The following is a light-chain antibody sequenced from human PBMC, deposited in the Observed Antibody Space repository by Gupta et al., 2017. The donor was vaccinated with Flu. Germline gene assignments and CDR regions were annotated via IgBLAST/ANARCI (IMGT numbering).Light chain of an antibody. CDR3: QQDGNSPWT. CDR2: DAS. V-gene: IGKV3-20*01. CDR1: QSVRNSY. Sequence: EIVLTQSPGTLSSSPGERASLSCRASQSVRNSYFAWYQQKPGQAPRLLIYDASKRAAGVPDRFSDSESGTDFTLTIGRLEPEDFAVYYCQQDGNSPWTCGQGTKVENK. J-gene: IGKJ1*01.